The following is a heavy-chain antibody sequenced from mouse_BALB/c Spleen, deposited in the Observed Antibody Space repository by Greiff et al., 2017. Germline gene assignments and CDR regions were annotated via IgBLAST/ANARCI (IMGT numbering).Heavy chain of an antibody. D-gene: IGHD2-3*01. J-gene: IGHJ3*01. V-gene: IGHV5-6*02. CDR2: FSSGGSYT. Sequence: EVKVEESGGDLVKPGGSLKLSCAVSGFTFSSYGMSWVRQTLDKRLAWFATFSSGGSYTNYPDSVKGRFTISRDNAKNTLYLQMSSLKSEDTAMYYCARGDDGYYGFAYWGQGTLVTVSA. CDR1: GFTFSSYG. CDR3: ARGDDGYYGFAY.